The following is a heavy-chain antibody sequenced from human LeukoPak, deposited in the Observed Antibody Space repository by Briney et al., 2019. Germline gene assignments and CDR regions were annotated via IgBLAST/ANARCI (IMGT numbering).Heavy chain of an antibody. J-gene: IGHJ5*02. CDR3: ARHESGREPWFDP. V-gene: IGHV4-59*08. CDR1: GGSISSYY. CDR2: IYYSGST. Sequence: SETLSLTCTVSGGSISSYYWSWIRQPPGKGLEWIGYIYYSGSTNYNPSLKSRVTISVDTSKNQFSPKLSSVTAADTAVYYCARHESGREPWFDPWGQGTLVTVSS. D-gene: IGHD1-14*01.